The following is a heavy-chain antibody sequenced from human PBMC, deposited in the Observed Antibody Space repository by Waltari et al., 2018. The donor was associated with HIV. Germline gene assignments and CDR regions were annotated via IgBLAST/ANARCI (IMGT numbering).Heavy chain of an antibody. CDR3: VREVFYYEESGRPGWFDP. CDR2: IYGDGRT. V-gene: IGHV3-66*01. J-gene: IGHJ5*02. Sequence: RLVESGGASVRPGGARRLSCTESRFTFGKNTTSWVRQASGKGLEWVSTIYGDGRTVYADAVEGRFSTSRETSKNMVHLLMDSLRTEDSAVYYCVREVFYYEESGRPGWFDPWGQGTLVAVSS. D-gene: IGHD3-16*01. CDR1: RFTFGKNT.